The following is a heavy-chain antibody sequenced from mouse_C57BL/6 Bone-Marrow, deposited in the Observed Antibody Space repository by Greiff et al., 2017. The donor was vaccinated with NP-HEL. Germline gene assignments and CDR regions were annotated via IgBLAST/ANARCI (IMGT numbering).Heavy chain of an antibody. CDR2: ISDGGSYT. CDR3: ARDRGLYGSSPNYYAMDY. Sequence: EVQLVESGGGLVKPGGSLKLSCAASGFTFSSYAMSWVRQTPETRLEWVATISDGGSYTYYPDNVKGRFTISRDNAKNNLYLQMSHLKSEDTAMYYCARDRGLYGSSPNYYAMDYWGQGTSVTVSS. J-gene: IGHJ4*01. CDR1: GFTFSSYA. D-gene: IGHD1-1*01. V-gene: IGHV5-4*01.